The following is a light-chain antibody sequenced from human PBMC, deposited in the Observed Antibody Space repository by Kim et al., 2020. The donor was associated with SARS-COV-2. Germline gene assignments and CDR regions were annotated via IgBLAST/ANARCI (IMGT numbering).Light chain of an antibody. V-gene: IGKV1-8*01. Sequence: ASTGDRVIITCRASQGISSYLAWYQQKPGKAPKLLIYGASTLQSGVPSRFSGSGSGTDFTLTISCLQSEDFATYYCQQYYSYPRAFGQGTKVDIK. CDR3: QQYYSYPRA. J-gene: IGKJ1*01. CDR1: QGISSY. CDR2: GAS.